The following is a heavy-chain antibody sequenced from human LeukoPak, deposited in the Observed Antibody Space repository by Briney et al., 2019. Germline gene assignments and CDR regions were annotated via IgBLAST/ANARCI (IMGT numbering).Heavy chain of an antibody. CDR3: AKDPDYGDYVNYFDY. CDR2: ISYDGSNK. Sequence: AGSLRLSCAASGFTFSSYGMHWVRQAPGKGLEWVAIISYDGSNKYYADSAKGRFTISRDNSKNTLYLHMNSLRAEDTAIYYCAKDPDYGDYVNYFDYWGQGTLVIVSS. CDR1: GFTFSSYG. V-gene: IGHV3-30*18. D-gene: IGHD4-17*01. J-gene: IGHJ4*02.